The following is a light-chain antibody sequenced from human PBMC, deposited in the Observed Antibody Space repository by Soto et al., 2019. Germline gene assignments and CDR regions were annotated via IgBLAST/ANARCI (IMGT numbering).Light chain of an antibody. CDR2: KAS. Sequence: DIQMTQSPSTLSASLGDRVTITCLASQSISSWLAWYQQKPGKAPKLLIYKASSLESGVPSRFSGSGSGTEFTLTISSLQPEDFATYYCQQSYSAPITFGQGTRLEI. CDR1: QSISSW. V-gene: IGKV1-5*03. J-gene: IGKJ5*01. CDR3: QQSYSAPIT.